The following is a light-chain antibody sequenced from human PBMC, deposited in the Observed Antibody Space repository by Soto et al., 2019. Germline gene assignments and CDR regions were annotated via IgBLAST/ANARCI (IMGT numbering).Light chain of an antibody. J-gene: IGKJ1*01. CDR1: QSISGW. CDR2: KAS. Sequence: DIQMTQSPSTLSASVGDRVTITCRASQSISGWLAWYQQKPGKAPNLLIYKASTLESGVPSRFSGSGSGTEFTLTISSLQPDDFATYYCLQSNSYPWTFGQGTKVEIK. CDR3: LQSNSYPWT. V-gene: IGKV1-5*03.